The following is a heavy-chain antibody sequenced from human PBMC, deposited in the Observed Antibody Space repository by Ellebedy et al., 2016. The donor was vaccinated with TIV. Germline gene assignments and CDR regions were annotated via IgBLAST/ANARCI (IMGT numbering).Heavy chain of an antibody. CDR3: GTPGGYVSGFGQ. V-gene: IGHV3-53*01. D-gene: IGHD2-15*01. J-gene: IGHJ4*02. Sequence: GGSLRLSCAVSGFTFSSYWMSWVRQAPGRGLEWVSTIYSSGGTYYAGSVRGRFTISRDNSKNTLDLQMNSLRAEDTAVYYCGTPGGYVSGFGQWGQGTLVIVSS. CDR1: GFTFSSYW. CDR2: IYSSGGT.